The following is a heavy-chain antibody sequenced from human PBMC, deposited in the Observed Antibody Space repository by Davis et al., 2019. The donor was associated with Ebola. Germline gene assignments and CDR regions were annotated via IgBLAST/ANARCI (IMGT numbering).Heavy chain of an antibody. CDR1: GYTFTGYY. Sequence: ASVKVSCKASGYTFTGYYMHWVRQAPGQGLEWMGWINPNSGGTNYAQKLQGRVTMTTDTSTSTAYMELSRLRSDDTAVYYCARDVEYYDFWSGYYTGAFDIWGQGTMVTVSS. CDR3: ARDVEYYDFWSGYYTGAFDI. CDR2: INPNSGGT. V-gene: IGHV1-2*02. J-gene: IGHJ3*02. D-gene: IGHD3-3*01.